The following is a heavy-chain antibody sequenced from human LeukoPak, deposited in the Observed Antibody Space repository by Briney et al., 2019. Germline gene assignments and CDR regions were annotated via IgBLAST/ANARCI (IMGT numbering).Heavy chain of an antibody. D-gene: IGHD6-19*01. V-gene: IGHV3-23*01. CDR2: ISGSGGST. J-gene: IGHJ4*02. CDR3: ANGGLPGYSSSDN. Sequence: GGSLRLSCAASGFSFSSYAMSWVRQAPGKGLEWVSSISGSGGSTYYADSVKGRFTISRDNSEDTLYLQMKSLRAEDTAVYYSANGGLPGYSSSDNWGQGTLVTVSS. CDR1: GFSFSSYA.